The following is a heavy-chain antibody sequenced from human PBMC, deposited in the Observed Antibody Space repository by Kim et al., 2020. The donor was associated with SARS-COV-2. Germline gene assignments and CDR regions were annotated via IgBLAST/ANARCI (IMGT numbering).Heavy chain of an antibody. J-gene: IGHJ6*02. V-gene: IGHV4-34*01. D-gene: IGHD6-19*01. CDR2: INHSGST. CDR1: GGSFSGYY. Sequence: SETLSLTCAVYGGSFSGYYWSWIRQPPGKGLEWIGEINHSGSTNYNPSLKSRVTISVDTSKNQFSLKLSSVTAADTAVYYCARDREAVAGTSYYYYGMDVWGQGTTVTVSS. CDR3: ARDREAVAGTSYYYYGMDV.